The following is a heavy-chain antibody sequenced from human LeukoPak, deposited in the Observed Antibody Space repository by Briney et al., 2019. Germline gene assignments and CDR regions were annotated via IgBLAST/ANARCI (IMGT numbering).Heavy chain of an antibody. CDR3: TSLSCGDYLGAHDY. D-gene: IGHD4-17*01. J-gene: IGHJ4*02. CDR1: GFTFGDYA. Sequence: GGSLRLSCTASGFTFGDYAMSWFSQAPGKGLEWGGFFRSKAYGGTTECAASVKGRFTISRDDSKSIAYLQMNSLKTEDTAVYYCTSLSCGDYLGAHDYWGQGTLVTVSS. V-gene: IGHV3-49*03. CDR2: FRSKAYGGTT.